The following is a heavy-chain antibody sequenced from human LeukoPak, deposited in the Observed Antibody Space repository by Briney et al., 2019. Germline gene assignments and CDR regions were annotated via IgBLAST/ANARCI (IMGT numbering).Heavy chain of an antibody. CDR2: INHSGST. V-gene: IGHV4-34*01. Sequence: SETLSLTCAVYGGSFSGYYWSWIRQPPGKGLEWIGEINHSGSTNYNPSLKSRVTISVDTSKNQFSLKLSSVTAADTAVYYCARGPYYDFWSGYYRRNYYYMDVWGKGTTVTVSS. D-gene: IGHD3-3*01. CDR3: ARGPYYDFWSGYYRRNYYYMDV. J-gene: IGHJ6*03. CDR1: GGSFSGYY.